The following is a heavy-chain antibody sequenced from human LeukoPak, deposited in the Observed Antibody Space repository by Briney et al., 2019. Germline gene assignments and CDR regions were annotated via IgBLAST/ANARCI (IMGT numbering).Heavy chain of an antibody. Sequence: SETLSLTCTVSGGSISGFYWSWIRQPAGKGLEWIGRIYTSGSTNYNPSLKSRVTMSVDTSKNQFSLKLSSVTAADTAVYYCAREDSSSWLFDYWGQGTRSTVSS. V-gene: IGHV4-4*07. J-gene: IGHJ4*02. CDR2: IYTSGST. CDR3: AREDSSSWLFDY. D-gene: IGHD6-13*01. CDR1: GGSISGFY.